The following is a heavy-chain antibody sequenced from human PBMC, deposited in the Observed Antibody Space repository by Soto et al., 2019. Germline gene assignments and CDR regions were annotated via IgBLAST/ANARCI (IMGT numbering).Heavy chain of an antibody. CDR2: IYSGGST. CDR3: ARALANYDFWSDLAYFDY. D-gene: IGHD3-3*01. V-gene: IGHV3-53*01. Sequence: GGSLRLSCAASGFTVSSNYMSWVRQAPGKGLEWVSVIYSGGSTYYADSVKGRFTISRDNSKNTLYLQMNSLRAEDTAVYYCARALANYDFWSDLAYFDYWGQGNLVTVSS. J-gene: IGHJ4*02. CDR1: GFTVSSNY.